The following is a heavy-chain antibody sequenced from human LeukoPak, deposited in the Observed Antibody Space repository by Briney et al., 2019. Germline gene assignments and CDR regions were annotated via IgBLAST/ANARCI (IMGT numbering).Heavy chain of an antibody. CDR1: GFTFTNYA. V-gene: IGHV3-23*01. D-gene: IGHD2-21*02. CDR3: ARVAVTASSDAFDI. Sequence: GGSLRLSCAASGFTFTNYAMSWVRQAPGKGLEWVSAISGSGGDTYYPDSLKGRFTISRDNSKNTLYLQMNSLRAEDTAVYYCARVAVTASSDAFDIWGQGTMVTVSS. CDR2: ISGSGGDT. J-gene: IGHJ3*02.